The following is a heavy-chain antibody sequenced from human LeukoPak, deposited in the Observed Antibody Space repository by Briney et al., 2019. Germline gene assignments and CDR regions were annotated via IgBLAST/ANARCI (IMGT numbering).Heavy chain of an antibody. D-gene: IGHD3-10*01. J-gene: IGHJ4*02. Sequence: GRSLRLSCAASGFTFSSYGMHWVRQAPGKGLEWVAVISHDGSDNHYADSVKGRFTISRDNSKNTVYLQMSSLRPEDTAVYFCAKELYFGSGSYPDYWGQGTLVRASS. V-gene: IGHV3-30*18. CDR3: AKELYFGSGSYPDY. CDR1: GFTFSSYG. CDR2: ISHDGSDN.